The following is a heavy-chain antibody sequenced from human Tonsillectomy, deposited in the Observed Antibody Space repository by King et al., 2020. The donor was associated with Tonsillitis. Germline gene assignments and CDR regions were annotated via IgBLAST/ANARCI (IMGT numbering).Heavy chain of an antibody. CDR3: ARDRVGIAVVSDAMDY. J-gene: IGHJ4*02. CDR2: ISVYNGDT. D-gene: IGHD6-19*01. CDR1: GYTFSNYG. Sequence: QLVQSGAEVEKPGASVKVSCKASGYTFSNYGLNWVRQAPGQGLEWMGWISVYNGDTKYTQKLQGRVTMTRDTSTSTAYMELRNLRSEDTAVYYCARDRVGIAVVSDAMDYWGQGTLVTVSS. V-gene: IGHV1-18*04.